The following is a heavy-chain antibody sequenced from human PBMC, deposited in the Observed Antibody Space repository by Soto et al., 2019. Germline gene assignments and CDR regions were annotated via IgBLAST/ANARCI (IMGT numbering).Heavy chain of an antibody. J-gene: IGHJ4*02. V-gene: IGHV3-23*01. CDR1: GFTFSSYA. CDR2: ISGGGGST. D-gene: IGHD4-17*01. CDR3: AKDYGDYDPPTYDY. Sequence: GGSLRLSCAASGFTFSSYAMSWVRQAPGKGLEWVSAISGGGGSTYYADSVKGRFTISRDNSKNTRYLQMNSLRAEDTAVYYCAKDYGDYDPPTYDYWGQGTLVTVSS.